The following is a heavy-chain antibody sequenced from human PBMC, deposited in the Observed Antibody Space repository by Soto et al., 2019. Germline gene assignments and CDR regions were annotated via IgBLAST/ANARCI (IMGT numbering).Heavy chain of an antibody. Sequence: LRLSCAASGFTFSSYDMNWVRQAPGKGLEWVSGVSASGSITSYADSAKGRFTISRDNAKNTVFLQMTGRRAENTAVYFCAKGDCSGGSCYRGFNYWGQGTLVTVSS. J-gene: IGHJ4*02. V-gene: IGHV3-23*01. CDR1: GFTFSSYD. CDR2: VSASGSIT. CDR3: AKGDCSGGSCYRGFNY. D-gene: IGHD2-15*01.